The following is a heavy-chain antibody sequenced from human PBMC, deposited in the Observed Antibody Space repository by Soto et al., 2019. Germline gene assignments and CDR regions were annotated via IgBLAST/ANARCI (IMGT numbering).Heavy chain of an antibody. J-gene: IGHJ4*02. CDR1: GGSISSSSYY. CDR3: ARQLSYSGSHGPPKYYFDY. V-gene: IGHV4-39*01. Sequence: SETLSLTCTVSGGSISSSSYYWGWIRQPPGKGLEWIGSIYYSGSTYYNPSLKSRVTISVDTSKNQFSLKLSSVTAADTAVYYCARQLSYSGSHGPPKYYFDYWGQGTLVTVSS. CDR2: IYYSGST. D-gene: IGHD1-26*01.